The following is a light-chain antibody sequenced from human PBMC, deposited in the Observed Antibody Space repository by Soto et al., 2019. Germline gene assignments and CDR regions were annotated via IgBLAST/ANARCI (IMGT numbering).Light chain of an antibody. CDR1: SGHSSYA. CDR2: VNSDGSH. J-gene: IGLJ2*01. Sequence: QPVLAQSPSASASLGDSVELTCTLSSGHSSYAIAWHQQQPEKGPRYLMKVNSDGSHSKGDGIPDRFSGSSSGAERYLTISSLQSEDEADYYCQTWGTGIVVFGGGTQLTVL. V-gene: IGLV4-69*01. CDR3: QTWGTGIVV.